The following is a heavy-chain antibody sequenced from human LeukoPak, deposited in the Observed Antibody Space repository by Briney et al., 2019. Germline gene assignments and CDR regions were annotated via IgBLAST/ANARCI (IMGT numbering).Heavy chain of an antibody. CDR2: ISRNSGSI. Sequence: GGSLRLSCAASGFTFDDYAMHWVRQAPGKGLEWVSGISRNSGSIGYADSVKGRFTISRDNAKNSLYLQMNSLRAEDTALYYCAKAHSSSSLADAFDIWGQGTMVTVSS. J-gene: IGHJ3*02. CDR3: AKAHSSSSLADAFDI. D-gene: IGHD6-6*01. V-gene: IGHV3-9*01. CDR1: GFTFDDYA.